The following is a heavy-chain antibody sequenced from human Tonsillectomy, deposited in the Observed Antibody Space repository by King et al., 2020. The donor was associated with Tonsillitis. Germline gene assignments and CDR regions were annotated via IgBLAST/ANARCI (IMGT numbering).Heavy chain of an antibody. J-gene: IGHJ6*03. CDR1: GLPFSSYP. Sequence: VQLVESGGGLVQPGGSLSPSCEAPGLPFSSYPMSWFRRAPGRGLEGVSPIMGRGSGTSYAASVKGRFTMSRDNSNNTLYLQMNSLRAEDTALYYCAKGTTVTTVDYYYYMDVWGKGTTVTVSS. CDR3: AKGTTVTTVDYYYYMDV. V-gene: IGHV3-23*04. CDR2: IMGRGSGT. D-gene: IGHD4-11*01.